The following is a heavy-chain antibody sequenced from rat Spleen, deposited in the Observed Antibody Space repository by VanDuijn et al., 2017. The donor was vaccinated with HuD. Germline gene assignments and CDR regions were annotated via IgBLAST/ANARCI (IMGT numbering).Heavy chain of an antibody. D-gene: IGHD1-11*01. CDR3: AKDLDYGPDY. Sequence: EVHLVESGGGLVLPGRSLKLSCAASGFTFSNYYMAWVRQAPTKGLEWVAYISAGGGSTYYRDSVKGRFTTSRDNAENTVYLQMNSLRSEDTATYYCAKDLDYGPDYWGQGVMVTVSS. CDR1: GFTFSNYY. V-gene: IGHV5-27*01. J-gene: IGHJ2*01. CDR2: ISAGGGST.